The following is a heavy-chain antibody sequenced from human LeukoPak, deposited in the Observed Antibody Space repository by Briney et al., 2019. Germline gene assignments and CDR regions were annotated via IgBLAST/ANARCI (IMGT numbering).Heavy chain of an antibody. Sequence: SETLSLTCAVSGGSISSSNWWSWVRQPPGRGLEWIGEIYHSGSTNYNPSLKSRVTISVDKSKNQFSLKLSSVTAADTAVYYCASQTYYYDSSGYPDYWGQGTLVTVSS. CDR1: GGSISSSNW. D-gene: IGHD3-22*01. J-gene: IGHJ4*02. CDR3: ASQTYYYDSSGYPDY. CDR2: IYHSGST. V-gene: IGHV4-4*02.